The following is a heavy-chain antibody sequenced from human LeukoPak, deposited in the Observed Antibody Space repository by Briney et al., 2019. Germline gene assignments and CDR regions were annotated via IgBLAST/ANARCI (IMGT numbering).Heavy chain of an antibody. Sequence: SETLSLTCTVSGGSISSSTYYWGWLRQPPGKGLEWIGEIYHSGNTKYNPSLKSRVTISMDKSKNQFSLKLSSVTAADTAVYYCARQDYYDTGTWYFDLWGRGTLVTVSS. CDR1: GGSISSSTYY. V-gene: IGHV4-39*07. CDR3: ARQDYYDTGTWYFDL. D-gene: IGHD3-22*01. J-gene: IGHJ2*01. CDR2: IYHSGNT.